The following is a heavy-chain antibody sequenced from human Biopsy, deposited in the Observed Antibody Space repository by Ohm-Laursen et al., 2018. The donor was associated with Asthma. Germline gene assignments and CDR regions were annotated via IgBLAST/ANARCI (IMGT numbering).Heavy chain of an antibody. J-gene: IGHJ6*02. CDR1: GYTFNSAG. CDR2: ISVYNGNT. CDR3: ARAVDYSHYYGIDV. D-gene: IGHD3-10*01. V-gene: IGHV1-18*01. Sequence: ASVKVSCKTSGYTFNSAGITWVRQAPGQGLEWMGWISVYNGNTKVAQKLQDRVTMITDTSTSTAYMELRSLRFDDTAVYFCARAVDYSHYYGIDVWGQGTSVTVSS.